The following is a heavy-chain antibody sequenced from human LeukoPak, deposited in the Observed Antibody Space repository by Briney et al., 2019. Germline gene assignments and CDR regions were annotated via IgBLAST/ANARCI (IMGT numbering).Heavy chain of an antibody. V-gene: IGHV3-48*03. J-gene: IGHJ4*02. D-gene: IGHD6-13*01. CDR1: GLIFTNYE. CDR2: ISDHGKSR. CDR3: ARARLAAPLLDY. Sequence: GGSLRLSCVPSGLIFTNYEINWVRQTPGKGLEWVSYISDHGKSRNYVDSVKGRFTISRDNAKNSLYLQMNSLRVEDTASYFCARARLAAPLLDYWGQGTLVTVSS.